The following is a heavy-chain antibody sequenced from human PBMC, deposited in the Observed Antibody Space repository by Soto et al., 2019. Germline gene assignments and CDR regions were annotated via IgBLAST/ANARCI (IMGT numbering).Heavy chain of an antibody. Sequence: PGGSLRLSCAASGFTFSSYAMSWVRQAPGKGLEWVSAISGSGGRTYYADSVKGRFTISRDNSKNTLYLQMNSLRAEDTAVYYCAKDRGSSGWYIPQLAEYFQHWGQGTLVTVSS. CDR3: AKDRGSSGWYIPQLAEYFQH. V-gene: IGHV3-23*01. CDR2: ISGSGGRT. D-gene: IGHD6-19*01. J-gene: IGHJ1*01. CDR1: GFTFSSYA.